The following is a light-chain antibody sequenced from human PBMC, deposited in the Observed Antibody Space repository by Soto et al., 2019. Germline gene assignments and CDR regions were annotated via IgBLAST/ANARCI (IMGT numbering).Light chain of an antibody. CDR3: QQYKDDAWT. V-gene: IGKV1-5*01. CDR2: DAS. Sequence: DIQLTQSPSTLSASVGDRVTITCRASQRIDRYLAWYQQKPGKAPKLLVYDASTLEGGVPSRFSGSGSATELILTISSLQPDDFATYYCQQYKDDAWTFGQGTKV. CDR1: QRIDRY. J-gene: IGKJ1*01.